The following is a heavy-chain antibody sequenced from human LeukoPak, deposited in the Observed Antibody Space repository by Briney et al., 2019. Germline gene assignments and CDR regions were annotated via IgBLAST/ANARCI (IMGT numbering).Heavy chain of an antibody. CDR2: ISGGGERT. CDR3: GKDGGQYSSGPEFDP. Sequence: PGGSLRLSCAASGIVFSNTAMNWARQSPGRGLEWLSAISGGGERTFYADSVKGRFTISRDNSKNMVYLQMNSLRADDTAIYYCGKDGGQYSSGPEFDPRGQGALVTVSS. J-gene: IGHJ5*02. D-gene: IGHD6-19*01. CDR1: GIVFSNTA. V-gene: IGHV3-23*01.